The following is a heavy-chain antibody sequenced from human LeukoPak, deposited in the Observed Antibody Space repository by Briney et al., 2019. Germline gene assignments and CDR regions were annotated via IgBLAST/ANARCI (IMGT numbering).Heavy chain of an antibody. J-gene: IGHJ5*02. D-gene: IGHD1-26*01. CDR3: ARAHPPLIGGSYTTIETFDP. V-gene: IGHV4-39*07. CDR2: IYYSGST. Sequence: SETLSLTCTVSGGSISSSSYYWGWIRQPPGKGLEWIGSIYYSGSTNYNPSLKSRVTISVDKSKNQFSLKLSSVTAADTAVYYCARAHPPLIGGSYTTIETFDPWGQGTLVTVSS. CDR1: GGSISSSSYY.